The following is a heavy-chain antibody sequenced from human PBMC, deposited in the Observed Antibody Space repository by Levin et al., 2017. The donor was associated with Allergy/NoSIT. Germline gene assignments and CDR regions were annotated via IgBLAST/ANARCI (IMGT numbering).Heavy chain of an antibody. J-gene: IGHJ4*02. CDR2: ISYSGST. V-gene: IGHV4-59*01. CDR1: AGAMSTYY. D-gene: IGHD6-6*01. CDR3: ARGGGDSSSSQDFDF. Sequence: SETLSLTCTVSAGAMSTYYWNWIRQPPGKGLEWIGYISYSGSTDYNPSLKNRVTISKDTSKNQFSLKVTSVTAADTAVYDCARGGGDSSSSQDFDFWGQGTLVTVSS.